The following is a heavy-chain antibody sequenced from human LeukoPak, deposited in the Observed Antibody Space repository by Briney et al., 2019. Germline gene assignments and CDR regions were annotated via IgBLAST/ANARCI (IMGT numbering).Heavy chain of an antibody. Sequence: ASVKVSCKASGYTXSDYLMHGVRQAPGQGLEWMGWINPKSGATSSAQKFQGRVTMTRVTSISTAYMDLTTLTSDDTAVYFCARDRQGDGFAYFDFWGQGTLATVSS. CDR2: INPKSGAT. J-gene: IGHJ4*02. D-gene: IGHD5-24*01. CDR1: GYTXSDYL. V-gene: IGHV1-2*02. CDR3: ARDRQGDGFAYFDF.